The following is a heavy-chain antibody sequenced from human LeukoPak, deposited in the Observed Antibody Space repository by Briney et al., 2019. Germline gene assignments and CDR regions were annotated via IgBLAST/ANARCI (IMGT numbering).Heavy chain of an antibody. CDR3: VRGDRILLGNDGFDI. CDR1: GFTFSSYS. CDR2: ISSSSSYI. V-gene: IGHV3-21*01. Sequence: PGGSLRLSCAASGFTFSSYSMNWVRQAPGKGLEWVSSISSSSSYIYYADSVKGRFTLSRDTAKNTLYLQMNSVRVDDTAVYYCVRGDRILLGNDGFDIWGLGTMVTVSS. J-gene: IGHJ3*02. D-gene: IGHD1-26*01.